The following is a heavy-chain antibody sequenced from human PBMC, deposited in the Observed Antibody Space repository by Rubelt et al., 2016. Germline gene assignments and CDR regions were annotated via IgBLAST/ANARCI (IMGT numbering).Heavy chain of an antibody. J-gene: IGHJ3*02. V-gene: IGHV3-7*03. CDR3: AKVALIAVAGSDAFDI. CDR2: IKKDGSEK. Sequence: GGSLRLSCAASGFTFNSYWMTWVRQAPGKGLEWVANIKKDGSEKYYVDSVKGRFTIFRDNAKNSLYLQMNSLRAEDTALYYCAKVALIAVAGSDAFDIWGQGTMVTGSS. D-gene: IGHD6-19*01. CDR1: GFTFNSYW.